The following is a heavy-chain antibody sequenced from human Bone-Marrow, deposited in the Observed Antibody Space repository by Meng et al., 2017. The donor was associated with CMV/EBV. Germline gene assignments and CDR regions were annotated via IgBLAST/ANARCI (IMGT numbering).Heavy chain of an antibody. D-gene: IGHD2-21*01. J-gene: IGHJ1*01. CDR1: GFTFSSYG. Sequence: GGSLRLSCAASGFTFSSYGMHWVRQAPGKGLEWVAVIWYDGSNKYYADSVKGRFTISRDNSKNTLYLQMNSLRAEDTAVYYCAREGRCGGDCYFPRDWGQGTLVTVYS. V-gene: IGHV3-33*01. CDR3: AREGRCGGDCYFPRD. CDR2: IWYDGSNK.